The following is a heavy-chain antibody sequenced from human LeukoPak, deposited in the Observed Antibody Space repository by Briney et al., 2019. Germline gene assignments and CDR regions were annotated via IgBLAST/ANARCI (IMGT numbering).Heavy chain of an antibody. D-gene: IGHD4-23*01. V-gene: IGHV3-53*01. CDR2: IYTGGNT. CDR3: AGNDWFDP. J-gene: IGHJ5*02. Sequence: GGSLRLSCAASGFIVSSNYMSWVRQAPGKGLEWVSVIYTGGNTYYADFVKGRFIISRDNSKNTLYLQVNNLRVEDRGVYYCAGNDWFDPWGQGTLVTVSS. CDR1: GFIVSSNY.